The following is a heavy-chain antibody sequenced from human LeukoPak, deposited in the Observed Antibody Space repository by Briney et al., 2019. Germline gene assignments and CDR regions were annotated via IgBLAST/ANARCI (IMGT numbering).Heavy chain of an antibody. J-gene: IGHJ3*02. Sequence: ASVKVSCKASGYTFTGYYMHWVRQAPGQGLEWMGWINPNSGGTNYAQKFQGRVTMTRDTSISTAYMELSRLRSDDTAVYYCARGTSSGWANDAFDIWGQGTMVTVSS. CDR2: INPNSGGT. D-gene: IGHD6-19*01. CDR3: ARGTSSGWANDAFDI. CDR1: GYTFTGYY. V-gene: IGHV1-2*02.